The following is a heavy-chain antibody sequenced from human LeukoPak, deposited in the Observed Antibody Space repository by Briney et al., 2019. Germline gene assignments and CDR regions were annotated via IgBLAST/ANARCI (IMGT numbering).Heavy chain of an antibody. D-gene: IGHD3-22*01. Sequence: ASVKVSCKASGYTFTGYYMHWVRQAPGQGLEWMGWISAYNGNTNYAQKLQGRVTMTTDTSTSTAYMELRSLRSDDTAVYYCARPINYYDSSGYNTWGQGTLVTVSS. V-gene: IGHV1-18*04. CDR1: GYTFTGYY. J-gene: IGHJ5*02. CDR2: ISAYNGNT. CDR3: ARPINYYDSSGYNT.